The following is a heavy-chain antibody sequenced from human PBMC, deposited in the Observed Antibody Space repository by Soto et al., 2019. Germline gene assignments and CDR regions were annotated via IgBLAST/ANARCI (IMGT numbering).Heavy chain of an antibody. D-gene: IGHD3-9*01. CDR2: IYPGDSDT. V-gene: IGHV5-51*01. J-gene: IGHJ3*02. Sequence: PGESLKISCKGSGYSFTSYWIGWVRQMPGKGLEWMGIIYPGDSDTRYSPSFQGQVTISADKSISTAYLQWSSLKASDTAMYYCARPRLPYDILTGYWVHDAFDIWGQGAMVTVSS. CDR1: GYSFTSYW. CDR3: ARPRLPYDILTGYWVHDAFDI.